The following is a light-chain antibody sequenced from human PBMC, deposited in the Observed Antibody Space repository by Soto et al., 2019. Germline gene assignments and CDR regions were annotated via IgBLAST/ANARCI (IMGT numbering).Light chain of an antibody. J-gene: IGLJ3*02. CDR1: SSDVGGYNY. Sequence: QSVLTQPRSVSGSPGQSVTISCTGTSSDVGGYNYVSWYQQHPGKAPKLMIYDVSKRPSGAPDRFSGSKSGNTASLTISGLQAEDEADYYCCSYAGSHTWVFGGGTKLTVL. CDR3: CSYAGSHTWV. CDR2: DVS. V-gene: IGLV2-11*01.